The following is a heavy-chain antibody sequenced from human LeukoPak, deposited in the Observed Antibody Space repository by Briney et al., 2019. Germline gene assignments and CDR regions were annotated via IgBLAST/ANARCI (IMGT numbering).Heavy chain of an antibody. CDR2: INPNSGGT. J-gene: IGHJ6*02. CDR1: GYTFTGYY. Sequence: ASVKVSCKASGYTFTGYYMHWVRQAPGQGLEWMGWINPNSGGTNYAQKFQGRVTMTRDTSISTAYMELSRLRSDDTAVYYCAREFSGNPGHYGMDVWGQGTTVTVSS. CDR3: AREFSGNPGHYGMDV. V-gene: IGHV1-2*02. D-gene: IGHD3-10*01.